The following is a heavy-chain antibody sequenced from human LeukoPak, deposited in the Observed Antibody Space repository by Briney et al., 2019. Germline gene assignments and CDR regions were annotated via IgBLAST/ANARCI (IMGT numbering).Heavy chain of an antibody. CDR3: VKEYFGFAFDC. V-gene: IGHV3-11*01. CDR1: GFTFSDYY. CDR2: ISSSGSTI. J-gene: IGHJ4*02. D-gene: IGHD3-9*01. Sequence: GGSLRLSCAASGFTFSDYYMSWIRQAPGKGLEWVSYISSSGSTIYYADSVKGRFTISRDNAKNSLYLQMNSLRAEDTAIYYCVKEYFGFAFDCWGQGTVVTVSS.